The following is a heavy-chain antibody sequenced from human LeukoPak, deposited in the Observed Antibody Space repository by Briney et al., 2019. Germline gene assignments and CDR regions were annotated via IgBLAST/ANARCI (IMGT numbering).Heavy chain of an antibody. CDR2: INHSGST. CDR3: ARALVRGVIIDY. Sequence: SETLSLTCAVYGGSFSGYYWSWIRQPPRKGLEWIGEINHSGSTNYNPSLKSRVTISVDTSKNQFSLKLSSVTAADTAVYYCARALVRGVIIDYWGQGTLVTVSS. J-gene: IGHJ4*02. CDR1: GGSFSGYY. V-gene: IGHV4-34*01. D-gene: IGHD3-10*01.